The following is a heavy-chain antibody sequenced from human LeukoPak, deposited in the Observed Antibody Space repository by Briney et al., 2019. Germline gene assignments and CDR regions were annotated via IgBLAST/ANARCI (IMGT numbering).Heavy chain of an antibody. CDR1: GGTFSSYA. CDR3: ARVAGYSYGRYYFDY. CDR2: IIPIFGTA. V-gene: IGHV1-69*13. Sequence: ASVKVSCKASGGTFSSYAISWVRQAPGQGLEWMGGIIPIFGTANYAQKFQGRVTITADDSTSTAYMELSSLRSEDTAVYYCARVAGYSYGRYYFDYWGQGTLVTVSS. J-gene: IGHJ4*02. D-gene: IGHD5-18*01.